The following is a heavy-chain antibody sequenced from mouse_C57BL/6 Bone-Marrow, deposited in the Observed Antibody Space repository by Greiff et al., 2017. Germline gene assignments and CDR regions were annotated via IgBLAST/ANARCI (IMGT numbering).Heavy chain of an antibody. V-gene: IGHV1-61*01. CDR1: GYTFTSYW. CDR2: IYPSDSET. D-gene: IGHD2-2*01. Sequence: QVQLQQPGAELVRPGSSVKLSCKASGYTFTSYWMDWVKQRPGQGLEWIGNIYPSDSETHYNQKFKDKATLTVDKSSSTAYMQLSSLTSEDSAVYYCARPPGMVTTVFWYFDVWGTGTTVTVSS. CDR3: ARPPGMVTTVFWYFDV. J-gene: IGHJ1*03.